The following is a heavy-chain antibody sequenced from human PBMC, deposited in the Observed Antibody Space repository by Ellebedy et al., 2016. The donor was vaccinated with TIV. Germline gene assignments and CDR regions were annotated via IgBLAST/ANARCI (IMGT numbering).Heavy chain of an antibody. CDR2: IYRDGRT. J-gene: IGHJ4*02. CDR3: AVIPFDNYDILSGRCFDD. Sequence: SETLSLTCTVSGYSISNGYYWAWIRQSPGKGLESIANIYRDGRTSYNPSLKSRVTMSVDTSKNQFSLRLSSLTAADTAVYYCAVIPFDNYDILSGRCFDDWGQGTLVTVSS. CDR1: GYSISNGYY. D-gene: IGHD3-9*01. V-gene: IGHV4-38-2*02.